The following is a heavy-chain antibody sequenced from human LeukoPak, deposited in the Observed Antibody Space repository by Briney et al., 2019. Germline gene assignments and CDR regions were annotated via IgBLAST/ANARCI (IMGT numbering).Heavy chain of an antibody. Sequence: SETLSLTCAVSDYSINSGHYWGWIRQPPGKGLEWIGSTYHSGRTYYNPSLKSRVTTSVDTSKNQFSLKLTSVTAADTAVYYCARHASPDIVIVPAATFDYWGQGTLVTVSS. CDR1: DYSINSGHY. J-gene: IGHJ4*02. CDR2: TYHSGRT. V-gene: IGHV4-38-2*01. D-gene: IGHD2-2*01. CDR3: ARHASPDIVIVPAATFDY.